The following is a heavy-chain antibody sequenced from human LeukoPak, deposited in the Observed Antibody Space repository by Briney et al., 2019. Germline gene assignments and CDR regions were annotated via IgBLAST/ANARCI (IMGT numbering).Heavy chain of an antibody. CDR2: TYYRSKWYN. CDR1: GDSVSSNSAA. Sequence: SQTLSLTCAISGDSVSSNSAAWNWIRQSPSRGLEWLGRTYYRSKWYNDYAVSVKSRLTINPDTPKNQFSLHLTSVTPEDTAVYYCARFVDDAYDIWGQGTMVTVSS. V-gene: IGHV6-1*01. D-gene: IGHD5-24*01. CDR3: ARFVDDAYDI. J-gene: IGHJ3*02.